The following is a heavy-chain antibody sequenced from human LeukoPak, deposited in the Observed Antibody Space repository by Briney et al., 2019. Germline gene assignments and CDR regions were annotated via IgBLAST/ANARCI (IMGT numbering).Heavy chain of an antibody. CDR2: IYNSGST. D-gene: IGHD5-24*01. J-gene: IGHJ4*02. CDR3: AGVLRVEMVVNY. CDR1: GGSISSYY. V-gene: IGHV4-59*12. Sequence: SETLSLTCTVSGGSISSYYWNWIRQPPGKGLEWIGYIYNSGSTNYNPSLKSRVTISVDTSKNQFSLKLSSMTAADTAVYWCAGVLRVEMVVNYWGQGTPVTVSS.